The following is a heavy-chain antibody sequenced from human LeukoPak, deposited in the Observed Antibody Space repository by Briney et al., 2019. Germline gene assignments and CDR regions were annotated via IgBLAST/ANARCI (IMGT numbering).Heavy chain of an antibody. Sequence: GGSLRLSCAASGFTFSSYGMSWVRQAPGRGLEWVSVIYSGGSTYYADSVKGRFTISRDNSKNTLYLQMNSLRAEDTAVYYCARITPDDYYYYMDVWGKGTTVTISS. J-gene: IGHJ6*03. V-gene: IGHV3-53*01. CDR3: ARITPDDYYYYMDV. CDR1: GFTFSSYG. CDR2: IYSGGST.